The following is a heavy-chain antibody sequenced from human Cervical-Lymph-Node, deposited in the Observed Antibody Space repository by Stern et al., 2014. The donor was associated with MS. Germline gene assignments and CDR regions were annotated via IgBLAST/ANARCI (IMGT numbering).Heavy chain of an antibody. CDR3: ARDLATVGWFDP. V-gene: IGHV4-59*01. CDR1: GGSIRSNY. D-gene: IGHD4-23*01. J-gene: IGHJ5*02. CDR2: IYYSGST. Sequence: VQLVESGPGLVKPAETLSLTCTVSGGSIRSNYWSWIRQPPGQGLEWIGDIYYSGSTNYNPSLKSRVTISIDTSKNQFSLNLTSVTAADTAVYYCARDLATVGWFDPWGQGTLVTVSS.